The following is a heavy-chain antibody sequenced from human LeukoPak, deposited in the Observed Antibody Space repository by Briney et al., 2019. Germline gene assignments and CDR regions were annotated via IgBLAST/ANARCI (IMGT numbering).Heavy chain of an antibody. CDR3: ARGGTAVRYYGSGSAFDY. CDR2: INHSGST. D-gene: IGHD3-10*01. Sequence: SETLSLTCAVYGGSFSGYYWSWIRQPPGKGLEWIGEINHSGSTNYNPSLKSRVTISVDTSKNQFSLKLSSVTAANTAVYYCARGGTAVRYYGSGSAFDYWGQGTLVTVFS. J-gene: IGHJ4*02. V-gene: IGHV4-34*01. CDR1: GGSFSGYY.